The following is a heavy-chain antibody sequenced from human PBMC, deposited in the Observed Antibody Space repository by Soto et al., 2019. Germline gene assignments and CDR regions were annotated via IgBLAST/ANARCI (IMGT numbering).Heavy chain of an antibody. CDR3: ARPDFGDYWYFDL. J-gene: IGHJ2*01. Sequence: QDQLVQSGAEVKKPGSSVKVSCKASGGTFSSHTFSWVRQAPGQGLEWMGRIIPVLGTATYAQKFQGSVTITADESATTVSMELNSLRSEDTAVYYCARPDFGDYWYFDLWGRGTLVTVSS. D-gene: IGHD4-17*01. CDR2: IIPVLGTA. V-gene: IGHV1-69*08. CDR1: GGTFSSHT.